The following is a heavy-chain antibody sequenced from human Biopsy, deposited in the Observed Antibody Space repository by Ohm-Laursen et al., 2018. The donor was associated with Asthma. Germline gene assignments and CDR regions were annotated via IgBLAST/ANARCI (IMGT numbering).Heavy chain of an antibody. CDR2: IYYSGTT. J-gene: IGHJ6*02. CDR3: VRGSSSWHHGPFHYYYGLDV. D-gene: IGHD6-13*01. Sequence: TLSLTCTVTGGSVTSATFHWSWTRQPPGKGLEWIGSIYYSGTTYYNPSLESRVTVSADTTKNQFSLKLPSVTAADTAVYYCVRGSSSWHHGPFHYYYGLDVWGQGTTATVSS. CDR1: GGSVTSATFH. V-gene: IGHV4-39*01.